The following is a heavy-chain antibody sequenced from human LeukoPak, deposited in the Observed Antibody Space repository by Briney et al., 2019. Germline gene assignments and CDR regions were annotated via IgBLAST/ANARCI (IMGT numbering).Heavy chain of an antibody. CDR2: ISYDGSNK. CDR1: GFTFSGYT. Sequence: GGSLRLSCAASGFTFSGYTMHWVRQAPGKGLEWVAVISYDGSNKYYAESVKGRFIISRDSSKNTVNLQMNSLRAEDTAVYYCARGDSGSSHFEYWGQGTLVTVSS. CDR3: ARGDSGSSHFEY. V-gene: IGHV3-30-3*01. D-gene: IGHD1-26*01. J-gene: IGHJ4*02.